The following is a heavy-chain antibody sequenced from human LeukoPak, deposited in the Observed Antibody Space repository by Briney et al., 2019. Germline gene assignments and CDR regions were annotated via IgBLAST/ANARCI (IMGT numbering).Heavy chain of an antibody. CDR3: ARVGGSGWHAFDI. D-gene: IGHD6-19*01. CDR2: IYYSGST. V-gene: IGHV4-61*01. CDR1: GGSVSSGSYY. Sequence: SETLSLTSTVSGGSVSSGSYYWSWTRQPPGKGLGWIGYIYYSGSTNYNPSPKSRVTISVDTSKNQFSLKLSSVTAADTAVYYCARVGGSGWHAFDIWGQGTMVTVSS. J-gene: IGHJ3*02.